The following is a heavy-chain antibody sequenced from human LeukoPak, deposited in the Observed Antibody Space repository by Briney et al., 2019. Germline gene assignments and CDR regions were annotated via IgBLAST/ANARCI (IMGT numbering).Heavy chain of an antibody. J-gene: IGHJ3*02. V-gene: IGHV3-23*01. D-gene: IGHD2-2*01. CDR1: GFTFSSYG. CDR3: AREAVRSIDAFDI. Sequence: PGGSLRLSCAASGFTFSSYGMSWVRQAPGKGLEWVSATCGSGGSTFYADSVKGRFTISRDNYKNTLYLQMNSLRAEDTAVYYCAREAVRSIDAFDIWGQGTMVTVSS. CDR2: TCGSGGST.